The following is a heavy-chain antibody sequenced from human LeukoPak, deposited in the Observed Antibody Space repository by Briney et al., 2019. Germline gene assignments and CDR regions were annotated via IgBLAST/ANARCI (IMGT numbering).Heavy chain of an antibody. CDR2: INSDGSST. V-gene: IGHV3-74*01. D-gene: IGHD1-14*01. CDR3: ATETNGRHYDY. J-gene: IGHJ4*02. Sequence: PGGSLRLSCAASGFTFSSYWMHWVRQAPGKGLVWVSRINSDGSSTSYADSVKGRFTISRDNAKNTLYPQMNSLRAEDTAVYYCATETNGRHYDYWGQGTLLTVSS. CDR1: GFTFSSYW.